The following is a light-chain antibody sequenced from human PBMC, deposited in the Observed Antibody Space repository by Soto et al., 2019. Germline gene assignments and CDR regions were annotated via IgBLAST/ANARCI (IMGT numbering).Light chain of an antibody. Sequence: EIVLTQSPGTLSLSPGEGASLSCRASQSISSNYFAWYQQKPGQSPRLLIYASSIRATGIPDRFSGSGSGTDFTLTISRLEPEAFAVYYCQQYGSSPWTFGQGTKVEIK. J-gene: IGKJ1*01. CDR3: QQYGSSPWT. CDR2: ASS. V-gene: IGKV3-20*01. CDR1: QSISSNY.